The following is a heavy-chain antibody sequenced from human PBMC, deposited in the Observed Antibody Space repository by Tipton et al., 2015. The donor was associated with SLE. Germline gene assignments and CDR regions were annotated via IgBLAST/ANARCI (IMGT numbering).Heavy chain of an antibody. D-gene: IGHD4-23*01. CDR2: TNSDGSST. CDR3: VFDYSGYSDF. Sequence: SLRLSCAASGFTFSSYWMHWVRQAPGKGLVWVSRTNSDGSSTIYADSVKGRFTISRDNAKSTLYLQMNSLRVEDRALYYCVFDYSGYSDFWGQGTLVTVSS. CDR1: GFTFSSYW. J-gene: IGHJ4*02. V-gene: IGHV3-74*01.